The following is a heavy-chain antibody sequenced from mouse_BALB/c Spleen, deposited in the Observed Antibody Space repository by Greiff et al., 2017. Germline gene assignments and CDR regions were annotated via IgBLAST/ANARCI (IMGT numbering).Heavy chain of an antibody. Sequence: EVQVVESGGGLVKPGGSLKLSCAASGFAFSSYDMSWVRQTPEKRLEWVAYISSGGGSTYYPDTVKGRFTISRDNAKNTLYLQMSSLKSEDTAMYYCARYRYFDYWGQGTTLTVSS. V-gene: IGHV5-12-1*01. D-gene: IGHD2-14*01. CDR2: ISSGGGST. CDR1: GFAFSSYD. J-gene: IGHJ2*01. CDR3: ARYRYFDY.